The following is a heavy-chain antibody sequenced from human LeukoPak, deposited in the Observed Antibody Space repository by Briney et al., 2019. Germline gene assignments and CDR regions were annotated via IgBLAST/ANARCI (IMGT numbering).Heavy chain of an antibody. CDR1: GFTFANHA. V-gene: IGHV3-23*01. D-gene: IGHD5-18*01. Sequence: QSGGSLRLSCAASGFTFANHAMSWVRQTPGKGLEWVSAISGGGDITYYADSVKGRFTISRDNSKNTLYLQMNSLRAEDTAVYYCAKVVPDVDTAMVPGQIYYYYGMDVWGQGTTVTVSS. CDR3: AKVVPDVDTAMVPGQIYYYYGMDV. J-gene: IGHJ6*02. CDR2: ISGGGDIT.